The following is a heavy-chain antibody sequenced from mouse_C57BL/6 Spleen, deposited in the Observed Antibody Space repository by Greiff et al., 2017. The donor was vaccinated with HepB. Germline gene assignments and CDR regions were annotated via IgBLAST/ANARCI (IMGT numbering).Heavy chain of an antibody. J-gene: IGHJ3*01. V-gene: IGHV1-81*01. D-gene: IGHD1-1*01. CDR2: IYPRSGNT. CDR1: GYTFTSYG. Sequence: QVQLQQSGAELARPGASVKLSCKASGYTFTSYGISWVKQRTGQGLEWIGEIYPRSGNTYYNEKFKGKATLTADKSSSTAYMELRSLTSEDSAVYFCARDYGSSYVGFAYWGQGTLVTVSA. CDR3: ARDYGSSYVGFAY.